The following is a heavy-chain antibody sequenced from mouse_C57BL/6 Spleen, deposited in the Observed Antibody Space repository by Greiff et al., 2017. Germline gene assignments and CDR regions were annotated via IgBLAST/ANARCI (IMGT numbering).Heavy chain of an antibody. J-gene: IGHJ4*01. Sequence: QVQLQQPGAELVRPGSSVKLSCKASGYTFTSYWMHWVKQRPIQGLEWIGNIDPSDSETHYNQQFKDKATLTVDKSSSTAYMQISSLTSEDSAVYYCARWSPYAMDYWGQGTSVTVSS. CDR3: ARWSPYAMDY. CDR2: IDPSDSET. CDR1: GYTFTSYW. V-gene: IGHV1-52*01.